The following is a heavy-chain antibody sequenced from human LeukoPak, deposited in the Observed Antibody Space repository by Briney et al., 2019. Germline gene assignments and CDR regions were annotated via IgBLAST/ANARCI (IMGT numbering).Heavy chain of an antibody. CDR3: AKEADYYHASGPFGP. D-gene: IGHD3-10*01. J-gene: IGHJ5*02. CDR1: GFPFSSYG. V-gene: IGHV3-30*18. CDR2: VSYDGSNK. Sequence: PGRSLRLSCAASGFPFSSYGMHWVRQAPGKGLEWAAVVSYDGSNKYYADSVKGRFTISRDNSKNTLYLQMNSLRADDTAIYFCAKEADYYHASGPFGPWGQGTLVTVSS.